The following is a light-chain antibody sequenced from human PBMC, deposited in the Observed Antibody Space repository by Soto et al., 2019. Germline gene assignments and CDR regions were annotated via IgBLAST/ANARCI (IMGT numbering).Light chain of an antibody. CDR2: DVR. J-gene: IGLJ1*01. Sequence: QSVLTQPASVSGSPGQSITISCTGSISDVGAYDYVSWYQQHPGKAPKLMIYDVRSRPSGVSDRFSVSKSGNTASLTISGLQTEDEADYHCTSHRGSSILGVFGTGTKLTVL. CDR1: ISDVGAYDY. V-gene: IGLV2-14*01. CDR3: TSHRGSSILGV.